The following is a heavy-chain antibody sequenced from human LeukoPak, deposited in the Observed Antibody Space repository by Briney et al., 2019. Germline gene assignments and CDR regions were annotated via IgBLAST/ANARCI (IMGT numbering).Heavy chain of an antibody. Sequence: GGSLRLSCAASGFTFSSYTMTWVRQAPEKGLEWVSGINWNGGSTGYADSVKGRLTISRDNAKNSLYLQMNSLRAEDTALYYCARNFGGGDSSGPYSWGQGTLVTVSS. V-gene: IGHV3-20*04. D-gene: IGHD3-22*01. CDR1: GFTFSSYT. CDR2: INWNGGST. J-gene: IGHJ4*02. CDR3: ARNFGGGDSSGPYS.